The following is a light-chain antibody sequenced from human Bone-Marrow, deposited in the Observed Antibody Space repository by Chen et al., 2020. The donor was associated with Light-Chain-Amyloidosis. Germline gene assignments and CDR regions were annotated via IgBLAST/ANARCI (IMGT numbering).Light chain of an antibody. V-gene: IGLV3-21*02. Sequence: SYVLTQPSSVSVAPGQTATIACGGNNIGSTSVHWYQQRPGQAPLLVVYDDIDRPSGIPERLSGSNSGNTATLTISRVEAGDEADYYCQVWDRSSDRPVFGGGTKLTVL. CDR1: NIGSTS. CDR3: QVWDRSSDRPV. J-gene: IGLJ3*02. CDR2: DDI.